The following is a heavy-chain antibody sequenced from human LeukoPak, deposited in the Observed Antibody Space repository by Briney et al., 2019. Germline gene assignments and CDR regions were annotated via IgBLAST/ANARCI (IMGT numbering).Heavy chain of an antibody. CDR2: ISWDGGST. CDR1: GFTFDDYA. J-gene: IGHJ6*03. Sequence: AGGSLRLSCAASGFTFDDYAMHWVRQAPGKGLEWVSLISWDGGSTYYADSVKGRFTISRDNSKNSLYLQMNSLRAEDTALYYCAKAAAGWYYYYYMDVWGKGTTVTVSS. D-gene: IGHD6-13*01. V-gene: IGHV3-43D*03. CDR3: AKAAAGWYYYYYMDV.